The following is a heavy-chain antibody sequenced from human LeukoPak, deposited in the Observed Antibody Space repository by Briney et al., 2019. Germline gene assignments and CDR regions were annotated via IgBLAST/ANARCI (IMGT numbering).Heavy chain of an antibody. CDR1: GYTFTSYG. Sequence: ASGKVSCKASGYTFTSYGISWVRQAPGQELEWMGWISAYNGNTNYAQKLQGRVTMTRHTSTSTAYMELSSLRSEDTAVYYCARESGFYGSGSRFWGQGTLVTVSS. CDR2: ISAYNGNT. CDR3: ARESGFYGSGSRF. V-gene: IGHV1-18*01. J-gene: IGHJ4*02. D-gene: IGHD3-10*01.